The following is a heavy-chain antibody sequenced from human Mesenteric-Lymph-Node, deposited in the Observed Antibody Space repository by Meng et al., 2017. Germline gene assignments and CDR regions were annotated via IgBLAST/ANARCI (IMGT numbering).Heavy chain of an antibody. CDR1: GYTFTSYY. J-gene: IGHJ3*02. D-gene: IGHD1-26*01. V-gene: IGHV1-46*01. Sequence: ASVKVSCKASGYTFTSYYMHWVRQAPGQGLEWMGIINPSGGSTSYAQKFQGRVTMTRDTSTSTAYMELSSLRSEDTAVYYCARPGGTVVGATGSDAFDIWGQGTMVTVSS. CDR3: ARPGGTVVGATGSDAFDI. CDR2: INPSGGST.